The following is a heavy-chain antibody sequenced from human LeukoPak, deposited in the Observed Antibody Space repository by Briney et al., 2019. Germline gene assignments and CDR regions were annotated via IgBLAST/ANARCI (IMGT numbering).Heavy chain of an antibody. D-gene: IGHD3-9*01. CDR1: GGSISSYY. CDR2: IYYSGST. CDR3: ASLRGGDILTGYYSTFDY. V-gene: IGHV4-59*12. Sequence: PSETLSLTCTVSGGSISSYYWSWIRQPPGKGLEWIGYIYYSGSTYYNPSLKSRVTISVDTSKNQFSLKLSSVTAADTAVYYCASLRGGDILTGYYSTFDYWGQGTLVTVSS. J-gene: IGHJ4*02.